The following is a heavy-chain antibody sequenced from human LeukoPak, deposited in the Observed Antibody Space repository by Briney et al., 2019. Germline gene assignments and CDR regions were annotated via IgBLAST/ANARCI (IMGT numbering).Heavy chain of an antibody. CDR2: ISAYNGNT. CDR3: AREGINRVRGVPFDI. Sequence: ASVKVSCKASGYTFTSYGISWVRQPPGQGLEWMGWISAYNGNTNYAQKPQGRVTMTTDTSTSTAYMELRSLRSEDTAVYYCAREGINRVRGVPFDIWGQGTMVTVSS. D-gene: IGHD3-10*01. V-gene: IGHV1-18*01. J-gene: IGHJ3*02. CDR1: GYTFTSYG.